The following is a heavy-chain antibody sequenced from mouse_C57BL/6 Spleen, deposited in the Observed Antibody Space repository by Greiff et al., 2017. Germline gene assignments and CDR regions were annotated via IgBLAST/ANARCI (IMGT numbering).Heavy chain of an antibody. CDR2: ISGGGGNT. V-gene: IGHV5-9*01. Sequence: EVHLVESGGGLVKPGGSLKLSCAASGFTFSSYTMSWVRQTPEKRLEWVATISGGGGNTYYPDSVKGRFTISRDNAKNTLYLQMSSLRSEDTALYYCAAYDAYWYFDVWGTGTTVTVSS. CDR3: AAYDAYWYFDV. D-gene: IGHD2-12*01. CDR1: GFTFSSYT. J-gene: IGHJ1*03.